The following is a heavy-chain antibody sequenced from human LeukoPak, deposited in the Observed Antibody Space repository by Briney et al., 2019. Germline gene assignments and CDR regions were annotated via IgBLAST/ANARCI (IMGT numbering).Heavy chain of an antibody. J-gene: IGHJ4*02. CDR2: FDPENAEI. D-gene: IGHD3-3*01. CDR3: ATRGSDFWSGFDF. Sequence: ASVTVSFTLSVTTLPELPIQWVRQAGGKGLEWMEGFDPENAEIVYAQKFQGRVTMTEDTSTNTAYMELTSLTSDDTALYYCATRGSDFWSGFDFWGQGTQVTVSS. CDR1: VTTLPELP. V-gene: IGHV1-24*01.